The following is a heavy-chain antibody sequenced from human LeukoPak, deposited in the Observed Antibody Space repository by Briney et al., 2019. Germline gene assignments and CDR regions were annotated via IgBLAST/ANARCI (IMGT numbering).Heavy chain of an antibody. V-gene: IGHV1-2*02. CDR2: INPNSGGT. D-gene: IGHD2-2*02. Sequence: ASVKVSCKASGYTFTGYYIHWVRQAPGQGLEWMGWINPNSGGTKYAQKFQGRVTMTRDTSISTANMELSSLRSEDTAVYYCARVAAEVVGVPGPIGFGWLRRDYYYMDVWGKGTTVTVSS. CDR1: GYTFTGYY. CDR3: ARVAAEVVGVPGPIGFGWLRRDYYYMDV. J-gene: IGHJ6*03.